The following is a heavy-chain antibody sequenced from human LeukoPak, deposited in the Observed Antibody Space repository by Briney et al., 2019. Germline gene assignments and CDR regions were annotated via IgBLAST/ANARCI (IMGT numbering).Heavy chain of an antibody. D-gene: IGHD4-11*01. Sequence: GGSLRLSCAASGFTVSSNYMSWVRQAPGKGLEWVSVIYSGGSTYYADSVKGRFTISRDNSKNTLYLQMNGLRAEDTAVYYCARSADLQYGMDVWGQGTTVTVSS. V-gene: IGHV3-53*01. J-gene: IGHJ6*02. CDR1: GFTVSSNY. CDR2: IYSGGST. CDR3: ARSADLQYGMDV.